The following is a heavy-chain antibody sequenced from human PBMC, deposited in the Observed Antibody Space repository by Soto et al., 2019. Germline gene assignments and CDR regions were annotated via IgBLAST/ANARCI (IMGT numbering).Heavy chain of an antibody. D-gene: IGHD6-19*01. CDR2: IYNSVIT. J-gene: IGHJ4*02. CDR3: ARGWDANS. CDR1: GASVSGGNQY. V-gene: IGHV4-61*01. Sequence: SETLCLTCTVAGASVSGGNQYWSWIRQPPGKRLEWIGFIYNSVITNYSPSLKSRVSISADTSRNQFSLKMSSVTAADTAVYYCARGWDANSWGQGALVTVSS.